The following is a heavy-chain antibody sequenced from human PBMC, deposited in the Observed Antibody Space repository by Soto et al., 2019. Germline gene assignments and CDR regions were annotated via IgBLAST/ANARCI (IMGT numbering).Heavy chain of an antibody. CDR1: GGSVNNNGYY. V-gene: IGHV4-39*01. CDR3: PRQTLDYYTSGTYSNWFDP. D-gene: IGHD3-10*01. J-gene: IGHJ5*02. Sequence: QLQLQGSGPGLVKPSETLSLTCTVAGGSVNNNGYYWALIRQPPGRGLEWIGSVYHTGNTYLNLSRKSRVTMSVDTSNTQFSLTLRSVTAADTAVYYCPRQTLDYYTSGTYSNWFDPWGQGNLVTVSS. CDR2: VYHTGNT.